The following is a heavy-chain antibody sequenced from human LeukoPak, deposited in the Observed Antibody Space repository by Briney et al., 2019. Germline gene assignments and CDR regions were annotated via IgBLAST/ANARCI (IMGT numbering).Heavy chain of an antibody. J-gene: IGHJ5*02. V-gene: IGHV4-59*08. CDR3: ARVPKRIAAAGGPFDP. CDR2: IYYTGST. CDR1: GGSISSYY. D-gene: IGHD6-13*01. Sequence: SETLSLTCTISGGSISSYYWSWIRQPPGKGLEWIGYIYYTGSTNHNPSLKSRVTISVDTSKNQFSLKLSSVTAADTAVYYCARVPKRIAAAGGPFDPWGQGTLVTVSS.